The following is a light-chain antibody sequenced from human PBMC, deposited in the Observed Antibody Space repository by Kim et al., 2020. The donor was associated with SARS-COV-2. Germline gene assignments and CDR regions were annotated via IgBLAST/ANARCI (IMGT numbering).Light chain of an antibody. CDR1: QTIGSN. Sequence: LSVSPGERVTLSCRASQTIGSNLAWYQHKPGQAPRLLIYCASTRASGIPARFSGSGSGTEFTLIISSLQSEDFAIYYCQQYSDWPQFGQGTKLEI. CDR2: CAS. V-gene: IGKV3-15*01. J-gene: IGKJ2*01. CDR3: QQYSDWPQ.